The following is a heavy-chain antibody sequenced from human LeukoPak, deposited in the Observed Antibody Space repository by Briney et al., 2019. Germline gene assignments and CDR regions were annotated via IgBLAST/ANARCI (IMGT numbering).Heavy chain of an antibody. CDR1: GGSISSSSYY. CDR3: ARSFSEKFYFES. V-gene: IGHV4-39*01. CDR2: IYYSGST. D-gene: IGHD1-26*01. Sequence: SETLSLTCTVSGGSISSSSYYWGWIRQPPGKGLEWIGSIYYSGSTYYNPSLKSQVTISVDTSKNQVSLYLTSVTAADTAMYFCARSFSEKFYFESWGQGTLVTVSS. J-gene: IGHJ4*02.